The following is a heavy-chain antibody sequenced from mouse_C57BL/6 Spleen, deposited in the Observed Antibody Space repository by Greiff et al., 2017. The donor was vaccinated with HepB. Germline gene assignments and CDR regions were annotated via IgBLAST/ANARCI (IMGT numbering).Heavy chain of an antibody. CDR2: ISDGGSYT. D-gene: IGHD4-1*01. J-gene: IGHJ2*01. CDR1: GFTFSSYA. V-gene: IGHV5-4*03. CDR3: ARGTGDFDY. Sequence: EVKVVESGGGLVKPGGSLKLSCAASGFTFSSYAMSWVRQTPEKRLEWVATISDGGSYTYYPDNVKGRFTISRDNAKNNLYLQMSHLKSEDTAMYYCARGTGDFDYWGQGTTLTVSS.